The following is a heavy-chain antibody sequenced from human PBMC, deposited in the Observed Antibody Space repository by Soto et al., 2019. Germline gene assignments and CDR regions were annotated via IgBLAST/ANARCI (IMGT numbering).Heavy chain of an antibody. CDR1: EFTFSVFV. V-gene: IGHV3-33*01. D-gene: IGHD2-15*01. Sequence: PGGSLRLSCVASEFTFSVFVMHWVRQAPGKGLGWVAVIWNDGNSKNYADSVKVRFTLSRDNSMNTLYLHMNSLRAEDTAVYYCARGSSCIGDRCYDPAFFGPWGQGTLVTVSS. CDR3: ARGSSCIGDRCYDPAFFGP. J-gene: IGHJ5*02. CDR2: IWNDGNSK.